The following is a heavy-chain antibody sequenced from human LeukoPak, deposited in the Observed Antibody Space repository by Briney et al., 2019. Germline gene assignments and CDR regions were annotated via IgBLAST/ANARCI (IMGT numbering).Heavy chain of an antibody. J-gene: IGHJ5*02. D-gene: IGHD4-17*01. CDR3: ARGASGVYTVTTSWFDP. CDR1: GYTFTSYD. V-gene: IGHV1-2*02. CDR2: INPNSGGT. Sequence: EASVKVSCKASGYTFTSYDINWVRQATGQGLEWMGWINPNSGGTNYAQRFQGRVTMTRDTSISTAYMELSRLRSDDTAVYYCARGASGVYTVTTSWFDPWGQGTLVTVSS.